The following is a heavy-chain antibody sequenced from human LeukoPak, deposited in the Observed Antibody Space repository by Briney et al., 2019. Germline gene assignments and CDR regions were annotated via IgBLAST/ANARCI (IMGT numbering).Heavy chain of an antibody. D-gene: IGHD3-3*01. J-gene: IGHJ3*02. Sequence: GGSLRLSCAASGFTFSSYWMHWVRQTPGKGLVWVSRITPDGTSTTYADSVKGRFTTSRDNAKNTLYVQMNSLRAEDTAVYYCARGAFGVYAFDIWGQGTMVTVSS. CDR1: GFTFSSYW. CDR3: ARGAFGVYAFDI. V-gene: IGHV3-74*01. CDR2: ITPDGTST.